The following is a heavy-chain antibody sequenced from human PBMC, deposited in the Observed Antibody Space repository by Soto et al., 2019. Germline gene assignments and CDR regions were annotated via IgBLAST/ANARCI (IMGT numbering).Heavy chain of an antibody. CDR1: GGSFSDYY. Sequence: ASETLSLTCAVYGGSFSDYYWSWIRQPPGKGLEWIGEINHSETTDYNPSLKSRITMTLDSSTNQFSLRLGFVPVAETAFFFWARGPTITRDFWGRGILVTASS. CDR3: ARGPTITRDF. D-gene: IGHD3-9*01. CDR2: INHSETT. V-gene: IGHV4-34*10. J-gene: IGHJ4*02.